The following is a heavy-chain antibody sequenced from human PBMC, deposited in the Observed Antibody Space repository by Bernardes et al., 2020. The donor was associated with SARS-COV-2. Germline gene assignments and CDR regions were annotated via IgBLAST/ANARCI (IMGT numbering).Heavy chain of an antibody. Sequence: VEPLFLSCAASGFTFRNDLMSWVRQAPGKGLEWVGRIKSKTDGRTTDYAAPVKGRFAISRDDSKNTVYLQMNSLKTEDTAVYYCTTVSYDYWSGYHKGSDYWGQGTVVTVSS. CDR3: TTVSYDYWSGYHKGSDY. CDR1: GFTFRNDL. V-gene: IGHV3-15*01. D-gene: IGHD3-3*01. CDR2: IKSKTDGRTT. J-gene: IGHJ4*02.